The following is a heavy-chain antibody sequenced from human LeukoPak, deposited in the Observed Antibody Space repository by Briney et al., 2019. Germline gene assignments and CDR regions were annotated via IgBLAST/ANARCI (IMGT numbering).Heavy chain of an antibody. D-gene: IGHD3-22*01. CDR2: ISYDGSDK. CDR3: ANENYYDSSGYIDY. Sequence: GGSLRLSCAASGFSFSSYGMHWVRQAPGKGLEWVVVISYDGSDKYYADSVKGRFTISRDNSKNTLHLQMNSLRAEDTAVYYCANENYYDSSGYIDYWGQGTLVTVSS. CDR1: GFSFSSYG. J-gene: IGHJ4*02. V-gene: IGHV3-30*18.